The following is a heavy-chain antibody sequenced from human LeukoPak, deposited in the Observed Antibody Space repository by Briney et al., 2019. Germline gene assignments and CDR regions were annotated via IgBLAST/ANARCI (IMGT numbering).Heavy chain of an antibody. CDR1: GGSITSGVYY. V-gene: IGHV4-31*03. CDR2: IYYSGST. CDR3: AGVSASMVREVIIAEYFQH. Sequence: SETLSLTCNVSGGSITSGVYYWSWIRQHPGKGLEWIGYIYYSGSTYYNPSLKSRVTMSVDTSNNQFSLKLTSLTAADTAVNFCAGVSASMVREVIIAEYFQHWGQGTLVTVSS. D-gene: IGHD3-10*01. J-gene: IGHJ1*01.